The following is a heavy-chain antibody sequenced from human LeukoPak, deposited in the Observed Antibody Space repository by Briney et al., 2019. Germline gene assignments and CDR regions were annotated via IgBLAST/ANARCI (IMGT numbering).Heavy chain of an antibody. V-gene: IGHV1-18*01. CDR1: GYTFTSYG. D-gene: IGHD3-22*01. CDR2: VSAYNGNT. Sequence: ASVKVSCKASGYTFTSYGISWVRQAPGQGLEWMGWVSAYNGNTNYAQKLQGRVTMTTDTSTSTAYMELRSLRSDDTAVYYCARQYYYDSSGPGFDPWGQGTLVTVSS. J-gene: IGHJ5*02. CDR3: ARQYYYDSSGPGFDP.